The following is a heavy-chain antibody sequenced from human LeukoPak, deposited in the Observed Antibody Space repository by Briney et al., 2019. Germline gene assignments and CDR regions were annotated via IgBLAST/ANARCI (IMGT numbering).Heavy chain of an antibody. D-gene: IGHD3-10*01. CDR1: SGSTSSYY. CDR2: INYSGST. J-gene: IGHJ5*01. Sequence: SETLSLTCTVSSGSTSSYYWSWIRQPPGKGLEWIGYINYSGSTYNPSLKSRVTMSVDTSKNQFSLKLSSVTAADTAVYYCARRPRGVIVKSWFDSWGQGTLVTVSS. V-gene: IGHV4-59*12. CDR3: ARRPRGVIVKSWFDS.